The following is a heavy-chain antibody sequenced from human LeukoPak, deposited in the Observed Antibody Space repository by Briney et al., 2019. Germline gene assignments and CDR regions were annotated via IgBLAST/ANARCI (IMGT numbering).Heavy chain of an antibody. V-gene: IGHV3-23*01. Sequence: GGSLRLSCAVSGFSLTSYSMNWVRQAPGKGLEWVSAISGSGGSTYHADSVKGRFTISRDNSKNTLYLQMNSLRAEDTAVYYCAKSDVGYCSGGSCYPFDYWGQGTLVTVSS. D-gene: IGHD2-15*01. CDR1: GFSLTSYS. CDR2: ISGSGGST. CDR3: AKSDVGYCSGGSCYPFDY. J-gene: IGHJ4*02.